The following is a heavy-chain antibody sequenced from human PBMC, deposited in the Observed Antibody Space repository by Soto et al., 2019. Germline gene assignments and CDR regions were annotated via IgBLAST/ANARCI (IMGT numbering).Heavy chain of an antibody. CDR1: GFTFSSYG. CDR2: ISYDGSNK. J-gene: IGHJ4*02. CDR3: AKEPPPDY. Sequence: GGSLRLSCAASGFTFSSYGMHWVRQAPGKGLEWVAVISYDGSNKYYADSVNVRFTISRDNSKNTLYLQMNRLGAEDTAVYYGAKEPPPDYWGQGTLVTV. V-gene: IGHV3-30*18.